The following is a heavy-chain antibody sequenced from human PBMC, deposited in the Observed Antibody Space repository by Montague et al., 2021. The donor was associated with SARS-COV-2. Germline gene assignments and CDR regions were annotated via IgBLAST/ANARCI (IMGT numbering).Heavy chain of an antibody. CDR1: GGSINYYY. D-gene: IGHD6-13*01. J-gene: IGHJ4*02. V-gene: IGHV4-4*07. CDR3: ARGDHPKGGSWYFFDT. Sequence: SETLSLTCTVSGGSINYYYWHWLRQSAAKGLEWIGRIYSSGNANYSPSLQSRVTMSVDTYQNQFSLKLNSLTAADTAVYYCARGDHPKGGSWYFFDTWGQGALVTVSS. CDR2: IYSSGNA.